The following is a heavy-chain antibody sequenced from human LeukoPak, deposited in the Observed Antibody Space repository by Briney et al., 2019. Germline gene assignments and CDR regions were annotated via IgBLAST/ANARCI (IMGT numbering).Heavy chain of an antibody. D-gene: IGHD3-9*01. V-gene: IGHV3-30*04. CDR3: AKDVNYDILTGYDY. CDR2: ISYDGSNK. CDR1: GFTFSSYA. Sequence: GGSLRLSCAASGFTFSSYAMHWVRQAPGKGLEWVAVISYDGSNKYYADSVKGRFTISRDNSKNTLYLQMNSLRAEGTAVYYCAKDVNYDILTGYDYWGQGTLVTVSS. J-gene: IGHJ4*02.